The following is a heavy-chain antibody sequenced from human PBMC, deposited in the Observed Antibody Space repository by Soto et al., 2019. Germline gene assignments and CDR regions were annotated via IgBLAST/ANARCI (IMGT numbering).Heavy chain of an antibody. Sequence: QVQLVQSGAEVKKPGASVKVSCKASGYTFTSYGITWVRQAPGQGLEWMGWISAYNGNTNYAQKLQGRVSMTTYTAKSTAYMELRSLRSDDTAVYYCARTDSKPQDFDYWGQGALVTVSS. V-gene: IGHV1-18*01. J-gene: IGHJ4*02. CDR1: GYTFTSYG. CDR3: ARTDSKPQDFDY. CDR2: ISAYNGNT. D-gene: IGHD6-13*01.